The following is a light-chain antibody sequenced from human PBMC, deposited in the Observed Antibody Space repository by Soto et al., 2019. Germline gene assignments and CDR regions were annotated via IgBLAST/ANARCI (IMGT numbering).Light chain of an antibody. CDR3: QQYGNSPFT. J-gene: IGKJ3*01. CDR1: QSFSGTY. Sequence: EILLTQSPGTLSLSPGERATLSCRASQSFSGTYLAWYHQTPGQAPRLLIYGASRRATGVPDRFSGSGSGTDFTLTISRLEPEDFAVYYCQQYGNSPFTFGQGTKVDIK. V-gene: IGKV3-20*01. CDR2: GAS.